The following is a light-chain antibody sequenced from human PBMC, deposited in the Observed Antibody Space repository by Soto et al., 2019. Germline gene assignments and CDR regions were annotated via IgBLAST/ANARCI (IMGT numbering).Light chain of an antibody. Sequence: DIKMTQSPSTLSACVGDRVTITCRASQNIDDYLAWYQQTPGKAPKLLIYDASSLQSGVPSRFSGSGSGTEFTLIISSLQPDDFATYYCQQYNSYWMFGLGTKVDI. J-gene: IGKJ1*01. V-gene: IGKV1-5*01. CDR1: QNIDDY. CDR3: QQYNSYWM. CDR2: DAS.